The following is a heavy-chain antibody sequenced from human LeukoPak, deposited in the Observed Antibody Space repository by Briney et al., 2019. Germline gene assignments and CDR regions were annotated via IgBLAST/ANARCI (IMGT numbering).Heavy chain of an antibody. CDR2: IKRDGSEK. J-gene: IGHJ4*02. CDR1: GFTFSSYW. D-gene: IGHD4-23*01. Sequence: PGGSLRLSCAASGFTFSSYWMSWVRQAPGKGLEWVANIKRDGSEKYFVDSVKGRFTISRDNAKNSLYLQMNSLRAEDTAVYYCARDSLYGGNDYWGQGTLVTASS. V-gene: IGHV3-7*01. CDR3: ARDSLYGGNDY.